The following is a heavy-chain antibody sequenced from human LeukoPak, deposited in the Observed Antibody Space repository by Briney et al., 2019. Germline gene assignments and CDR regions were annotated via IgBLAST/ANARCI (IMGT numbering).Heavy chain of an antibody. Sequence: SETLSLTCTVSGGSISSSSFYWGWIRQPPGKGLDWIGNIYYSGGTYYNPSLKSRVTISVDTSKNQISLRLSSVTAADTAVYYCARRARRDGYIPWGQGTLVTVSS. D-gene: IGHD5-24*01. CDR1: GGSISSSSFY. CDR2: IYYSGGT. V-gene: IGHV4-39*01. J-gene: IGHJ5*02. CDR3: ARRARRDGYIP.